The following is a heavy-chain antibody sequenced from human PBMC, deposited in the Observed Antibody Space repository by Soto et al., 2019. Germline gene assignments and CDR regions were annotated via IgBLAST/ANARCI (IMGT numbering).Heavy chain of an antibody. CDR1: GGSISSYY. CDR2: IYYSGST. J-gene: IGHJ6*02. D-gene: IGHD6-25*01. CDR3: ARDRRLLLYYYGMDV. Sequence: AETLSLTCTVSGGSISSYYWSWIRQPPGKGLEWIGYIYYSGSTNYNPSLKSRVTISVDTSKNQFSLKLSSVTAADTAVYYCARDRRLLLYYYGMDVWGQGTTVTVSS. V-gene: IGHV4-59*01.